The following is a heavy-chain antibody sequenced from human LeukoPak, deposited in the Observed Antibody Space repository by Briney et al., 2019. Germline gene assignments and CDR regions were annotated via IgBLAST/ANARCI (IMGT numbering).Heavy chain of an antibody. Sequence: ASVKVSCKASGYTFTNYYIHWVRQAPGQGLEWMGIINPSGGRTAYAQRFQGRVTVTSDMSTSTVYMELSSVTSEDTAVYYCARTSLVRDTTSYYMGPFDYWGQGALVTVSS. D-gene: IGHD1-26*01. V-gene: IGHV1-46*01. J-gene: IGHJ4*02. CDR1: GYTFTNYY. CDR3: ARTSLVRDTTSYYMGPFDY. CDR2: INPSGGRT.